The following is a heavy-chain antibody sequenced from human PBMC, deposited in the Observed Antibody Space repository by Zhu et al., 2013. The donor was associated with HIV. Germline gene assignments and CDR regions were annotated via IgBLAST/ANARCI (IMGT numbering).Heavy chain of an antibody. D-gene: IGHD2-21*01. J-gene: IGHJ4*02. CDR1: GYTLTDYY. CDR3: ATDGPRTYYYAH. CDR2: INSNSGAT. V-gene: IGHV1-2*02. Sequence: QVLLVQSGAEVKKPGASVKVSCKASGYTLTDYYLHWVRQAPGQGLEWMGWINSNSGATKYAQRFQGRITLTRDTSISTAYMDLSSLTSDDTAVYSCATDGPRTYYYAHWGQGTLVTVSS.